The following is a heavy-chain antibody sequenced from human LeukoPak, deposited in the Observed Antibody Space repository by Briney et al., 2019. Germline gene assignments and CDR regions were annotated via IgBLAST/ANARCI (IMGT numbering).Heavy chain of an antibody. Sequence: GGSLRLSCAASGFTFSGYAMSWVRQTPGKGLEWVSAISGSGGRTYYADSVKGRFTISRDNSKNTLYLQMNSLRAEDTAVYYCAKDGKRGELLARWDYWGQGTLVTVSS. V-gene: IGHV3-23*01. CDR1: GFTFSGYA. D-gene: IGHD1-26*01. J-gene: IGHJ4*02. CDR2: ISGSGGRT. CDR3: AKDGKRGELLARWDY.